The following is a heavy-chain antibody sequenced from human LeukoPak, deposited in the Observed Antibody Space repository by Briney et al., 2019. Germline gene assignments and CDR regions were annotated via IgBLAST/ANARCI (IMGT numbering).Heavy chain of an antibody. J-gene: IGHJ4*02. V-gene: IGHV3-30*18. CDR2: ISNDGLNK. CDR1: GFTFSSYG. CDR3: VKDSHGIVEGATSDN. D-gene: IGHD1-26*01. Sequence: PGGSLRLSCAASGFTFSSYGNHWVRQAPGKGLEWLAVISNDGLNKYYGDSVRGRFTISRDISMNTLYLQMNSLRVEDTAVYYCVKDSHGIVEGATSDNWGQGILVTVST.